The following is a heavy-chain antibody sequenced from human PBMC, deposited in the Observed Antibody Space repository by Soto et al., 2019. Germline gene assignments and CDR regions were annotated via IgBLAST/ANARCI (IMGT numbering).Heavy chain of an antibody. V-gene: IGHV3-23*01. Sequence: EVQLLESGGGLVQPGGSLRLSCAVSGFTLRSYVMSWVRQAPGKGLEWVSGISGSDDKTYYADSVKGRFTISRDNFKNTLYLQMNSLRVEDTAVYFCVASDPFDYWGQGTQVTVSS. CDR1: GFTLRSYV. CDR2: ISGSDDKT. J-gene: IGHJ4*02. CDR3: VASDPFDY.